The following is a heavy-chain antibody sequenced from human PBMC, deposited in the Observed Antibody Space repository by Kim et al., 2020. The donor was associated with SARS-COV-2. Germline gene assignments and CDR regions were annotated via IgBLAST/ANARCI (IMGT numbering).Heavy chain of an antibody. CDR3: ARDEAYRSDSYSGYGLDV. CDR2: ITVGSGHI. V-gene: IGHV1-3*01. Sequence: ASVKVSCKASGNTFTNYVIHWVRQAPGQRLEWMGWITVGSGHIIYSQKFQGRVTFTSDTSASAAYMELSSLTSEDTAVYYCARDEAYRSDSYSGYGLDVWGQGTTVTVSS. D-gene: IGHD6-19*01. J-gene: IGHJ6*02. CDR1: GNTFTNYV.